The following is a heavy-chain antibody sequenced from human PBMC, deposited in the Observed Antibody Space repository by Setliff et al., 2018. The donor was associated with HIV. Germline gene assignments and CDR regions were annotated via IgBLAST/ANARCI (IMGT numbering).Heavy chain of an antibody. J-gene: IGHJ4*02. CDR2: INTCNGHT. Sequence: GASVKVSCKTSGYIFNAYAITWVRQAPGQGLEWMGWINTCNGHTNYAEKFQDRVTMTTDTSTRTVYMELRRLTSDDTALYYCTRGGIYCGNDGCHRYFFDFWGQGTLVTVSS. CDR1: GYIFNAYA. CDR3: TRGGIYCGNDGCHRYFFDF. D-gene: IGHD2-21*01. V-gene: IGHV1-18*01.